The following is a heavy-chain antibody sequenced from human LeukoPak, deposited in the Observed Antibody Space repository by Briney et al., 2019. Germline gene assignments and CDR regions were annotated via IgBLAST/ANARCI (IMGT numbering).Heavy chain of an antibody. CDR1: GFTFSSYE. D-gene: IGHD5-18*01. V-gene: IGHV3-48*03. CDR3: AKDQKRGYSYGYLFYYYYMDV. Sequence: GGSLRLSCAASGFTFSSYEMNWVRQAPGKGLEWVSYISSSGSTIYYADSVKGRFTISRDNAKNSLYLQMNSLRAEDTAVYYCAKDQKRGYSYGYLFYYYYMDVWGKGTTVTISS. J-gene: IGHJ6*03. CDR2: ISSSGSTI.